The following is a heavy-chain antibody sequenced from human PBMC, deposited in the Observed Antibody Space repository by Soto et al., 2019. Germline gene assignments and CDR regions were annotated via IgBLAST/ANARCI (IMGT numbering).Heavy chain of an antibody. CDR1: GYTFPSSD. V-gene: IGHV1-8*01. J-gene: IGHJ4*02. CDR3: ARASLAAAGPYYFDY. Sequence: ASVKVSCKASGYTFPSSDINWVRQATGQGLEWMGWMNPNSGNTGYAQKFQGRVTMTRNTSISTAYMELSSLRSEDTAVYYCARASLAAAGPYYFDYWGQGTLVTVSS. D-gene: IGHD6-13*01. CDR2: MNPNSGNT.